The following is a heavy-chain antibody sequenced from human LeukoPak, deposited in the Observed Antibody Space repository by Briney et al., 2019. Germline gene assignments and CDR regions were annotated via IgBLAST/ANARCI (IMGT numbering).Heavy chain of an antibody. CDR3: ARVYTMIVVYDAFDI. Sequence: GGSLRLSCAASGFTFSSYWMSWVRQAPGKGLEWVANIKQDGSEKYYVDSVKGRFTISRDNAKNSLYLQMNSLRAEDTAVYYCARVYTMIVVYDAFDISGQGTMVTVSS. CDR1: GFTFSSYW. J-gene: IGHJ3*02. V-gene: IGHV3-7*01. D-gene: IGHD3-22*01. CDR2: IKQDGSEK.